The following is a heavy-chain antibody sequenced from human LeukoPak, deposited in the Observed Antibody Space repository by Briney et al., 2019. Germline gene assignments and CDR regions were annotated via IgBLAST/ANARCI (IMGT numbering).Heavy chain of an antibody. CDR2: INPKNGAT. D-gene: IGHD4-17*01. CDR3: ARPTHRLTVTTAIDY. J-gene: IGHJ4*02. Sequence: ASAKVSCKPSGYTFTGFYIHWARQAPGQGLQWMGWINPKNGATKYSQNFRGRVTMTRDTSIDTAYMELSSLTSDNTAIYYCARPTHRLTVTTAIDYWGQGTLVTVSS. CDR1: GYTFTGFY. V-gene: IGHV1-2*02.